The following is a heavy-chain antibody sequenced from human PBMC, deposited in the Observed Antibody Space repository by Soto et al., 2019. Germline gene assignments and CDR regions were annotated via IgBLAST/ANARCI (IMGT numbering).Heavy chain of an antibody. D-gene: IGHD3-22*01. CDR3: ARVVRDITMIVVAPSVLDY. CDR1: GYTFTSYA. Sequence: QVQLVQSGAEVKKPGASVKVSCKASGYTFTSYAMHWVRQAPGQRLEWMGWINAGNGNTKYSQKFQGRVTITRDTSASTAYMELSSLRSEDTAVYYCARVVRDITMIVVAPSVLDYWGQGTLVTVSS. V-gene: IGHV1-3*01. CDR2: INAGNGNT. J-gene: IGHJ4*02.